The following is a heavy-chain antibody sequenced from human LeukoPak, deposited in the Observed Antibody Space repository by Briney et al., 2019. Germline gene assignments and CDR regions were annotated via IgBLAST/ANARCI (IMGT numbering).Heavy chain of an antibody. CDR1: GFTFSHYS. V-gene: IGHV3-64*01. CDR3: AKDILAAGLFFDY. D-gene: IGHD6-13*01. CDR2: INSNGDDT. J-gene: IGHJ4*02. Sequence: GGSLRLSCAASGFTFSHYSFHWVRQAPGKGLEYVSAINSNGDDTYYVNSVKGRFTISRDDARNSLYLQMNSLTAEDTAVYYCAKDILAAGLFFDYWGQGTLVTVSS.